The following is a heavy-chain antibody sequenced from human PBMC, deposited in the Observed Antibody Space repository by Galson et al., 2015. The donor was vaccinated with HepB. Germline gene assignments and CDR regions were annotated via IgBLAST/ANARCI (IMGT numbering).Heavy chain of an antibody. CDR2: ISGSGGST. J-gene: IGHJ4*02. D-gene: IGHD5/OR15-5a*01. CDR1: GFTFSSYA. V-gene: IGHV3-23*01. CDR3: AKTDGSVYGRLDY. Sequence: SLRLSCAASGFTFSSYAMTWVRQAPGKGLEWVSVISGSGGSTYYANSVKGRFTISRDNSKNTLDLQMNSLRAEDTAVYYCAKTDGSVYGRLDYWGQGTLVTVSS.